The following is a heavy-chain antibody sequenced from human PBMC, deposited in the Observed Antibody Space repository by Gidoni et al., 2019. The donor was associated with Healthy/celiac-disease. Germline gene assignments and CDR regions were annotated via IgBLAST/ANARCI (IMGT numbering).Heavy chain of an antibody. Sequence: EVQLVESGGGLVKPGGSLRLSCAASGFTFSNAWMRCVRPAPGKGLEWVGRIKSKSDGGTTDYAAPVKGRFTISRDDSKNTLYLQMNSLKTEDTAVYYCTTVGKYGDYEFDYWGQGTLVTVSS. CDR3: TTVGKYGDYEFDY. J-gene: IGHJ4*02. CDR1: GFTFSNAW. D-gene: IGHD4-17*01. CDR2: IKSKSDGGTT. V-gene: IGHV3-15*01.